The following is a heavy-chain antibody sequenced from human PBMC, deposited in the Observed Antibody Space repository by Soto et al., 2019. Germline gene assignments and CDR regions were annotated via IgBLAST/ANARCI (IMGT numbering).Heavy chain of an antibody. CDR2: MNPNSGNT. J-gene: IGHJ5*01. V-gene: IGHV1-8*01. D-gene: IGHD2-21*01. CDR1: GYTFATYD. CDR3: ARSDGYNFNWLDS. Sequence: QVQLVQSGAEVKTPGASVKVSCKASGYTFATYDINWVRQAPGQGLEWMGWMNPNSGNTGYEQKFQGRLTMTRDTALSVAHMELSSLRNEDTAVYYCARSDGYNFNWLDSWGQGTLVTVSA.